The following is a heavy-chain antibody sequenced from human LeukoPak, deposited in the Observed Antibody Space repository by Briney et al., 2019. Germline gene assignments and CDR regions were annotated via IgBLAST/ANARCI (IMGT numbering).Heavy chain of an antibody. CDR2: TYYRTKWYN. CDR1: GDSVSSNSPA. CDR3: ARELDITQGLNWFDP. D-gene: IGHD2-2*03. V-gene: IGHV6-1*01. J-gene: IGHJ5*02. Sequence: SQTLSLTCAISGDSVSSNSPAWNWIRQSPSRGLEWLGRTYYRTKWYNDYAVSVKSRITINPDTSKNQFSLQLNSVTPEDTAVYYCARELDITQGLNWFDPWGQGTLVTVSS.